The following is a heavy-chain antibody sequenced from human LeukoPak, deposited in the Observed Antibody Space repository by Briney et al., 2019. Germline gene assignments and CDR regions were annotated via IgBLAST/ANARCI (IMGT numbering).Heavy chain of an antibody. CDR3: ARLNYYHSSGYRLFDY. J-gene: IGHJ4*02. D-gene: IGHD3-22*01. CDR2: IYPGDSDT. CDR1: GYSFTNIW. V-gene: IGHV5-51*01. Sequence: GESLKISCKGSGYSFTNIWIGWVRQMPGKGLEWMGIIYPGDSDTRYSPSFQGQVTISADKSISTAYLQWSSLKASDTAMYYCARLNYYHSSGYRLFDYWGQGTLVTVSS.